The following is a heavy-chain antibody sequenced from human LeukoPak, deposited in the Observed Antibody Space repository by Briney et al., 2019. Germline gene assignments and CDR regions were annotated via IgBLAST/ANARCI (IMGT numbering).Heavy chain of an antibody. CDR1: GGSISTYY. J-gene: IGHJ4*02. CDR2: INSGGST. V-gene: IGHV4-4*07. D-gene: IGHD2-2*01. Sequence: SETLSLTCTVSGGSISTYYWSWIRQPAGKGLEWIGRINSGGSTNYNPSLKSRVTMSVDTAKNQFSLNLSSVTAADTAVYYCARATVPAAIPIQSNFDYWGQGTLVTVSS. CDR3: ARATVPAAIPIQSNFDY.